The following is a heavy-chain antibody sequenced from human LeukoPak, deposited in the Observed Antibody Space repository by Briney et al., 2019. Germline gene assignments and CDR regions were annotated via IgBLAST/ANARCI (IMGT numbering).Heavy chain of an antibody. V-gene: IGHV3-23*01. J-gene: IGHJ4*02. Sequence: PGGSLRLSCAASGFTFSSYSMNWVRQAPGKGLEWVSAVSGSGGSTYYAESVKGRFSISRDNSKNTLYMQMNSLRAEDTAVYYCAKDTYDSSGYDYWGQGTLVTVSS. CDR1: GFTFSSYS. CDR3: AKDTYDSSGYDY. D-gene: IGHD3-22*01. CDR2: VSGSGGST.